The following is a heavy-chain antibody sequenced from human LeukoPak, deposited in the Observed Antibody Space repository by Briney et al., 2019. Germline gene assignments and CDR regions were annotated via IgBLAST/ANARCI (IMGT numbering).Heavy chain of an antibody. J-gene: IGHJ4*02. CDR2: VDPEDGET. CDR3: ATGPPYSGYDYRGSRSWYQSDY. CDR1: GYTFTDYY. D-gene: IGHD5-12*01. Sequence: ATVKISCKVSGYTFTDYYMHWVQQAPGKGLEWMGLVDPEDGETIYAEKFQGRVTITADTSTDTAYMELSSLRSEDTAVYYCATGPPYSGYDYRGSRSWYQSDYWGQGTLVTVSS. V-gene: IGHV1-69-2*01.